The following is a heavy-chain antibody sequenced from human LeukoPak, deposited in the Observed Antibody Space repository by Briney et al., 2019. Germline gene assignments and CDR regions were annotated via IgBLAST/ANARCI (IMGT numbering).Heavy chain of an antibody. CDR2: ISSSSSYI. CDR1: GFTFSSYS. J-gene: IGHJ4*02. Sequence: GSLRLSCAASGFTFSSYSMNWVRQAPGKGLEWVSSISSSSSYIYYADSVKGRFTISRDNSKNTLYLQMNSLRAEDTAVYYCARDSDILTGYYFVYWGQGTLVTVSS. CDR3: ARDSDILTGYYFVY. V-gene: IGHV3-21*01. D-gene: IGHD3-9*01.